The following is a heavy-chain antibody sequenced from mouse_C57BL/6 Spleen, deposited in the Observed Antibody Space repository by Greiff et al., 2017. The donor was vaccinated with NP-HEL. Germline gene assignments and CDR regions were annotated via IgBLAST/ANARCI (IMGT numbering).Heavy chain of an antibody. D-gene: IGHD3-3*01. J-gene: IGHJ1*03. V-gene: IGHV14-3*01. CDR3: ARWGLGSEGLFDV. Sequence: EVKLVESVAELVRPGASVKLSCTASGFNIKNTYMHWVKQRPEQGLEWIGRIDPANGNTKYAPKFQGKATITADTSSNTAYLQLSSLTSEDTAIYYCARWGLGSEGLFDVWGTGTTVTVSS. CDR1: GFNIKNTY. CDR2: IDPANGNT.